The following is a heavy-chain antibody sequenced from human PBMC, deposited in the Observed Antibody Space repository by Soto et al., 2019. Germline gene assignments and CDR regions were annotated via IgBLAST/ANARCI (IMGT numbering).Heavy chain of an antibody. CDR3: AIGRVSSTSCYAGSLCGMDV. V-gene: IGHV1-69*13. D-gene: IGHD2-2*01. Sequence: SVKVSCKASGGTFGSYAISWVRQAPGQGLEWMGGIIPIFGTANYAQKFQGRVTITADESTSTAYMELSSLRSEDTAVYYCAIGRVSSTSCYAGSLCGMDVWGQGTTVTVSS. CDR1: GGTFGSYA. J-gene: IGHJ6*02. CDR2: IIPIFGTA.